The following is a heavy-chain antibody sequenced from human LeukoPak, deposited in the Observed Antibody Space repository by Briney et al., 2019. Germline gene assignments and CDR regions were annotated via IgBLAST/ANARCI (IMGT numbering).Heavy chain of an antibody. D-gene: IGHD1-14*01. CDR2: ISRDGRST. J-gene: IGHJ4*02. CDR3: ARGPPIMYYFDY. Sequence: PGGSLRLSCTASGFTFTDYYMTWVRQAPGKGLVWVSHISRDGRSTSYADSVKGRFTTSRDNAKNTLYLQLNSLRAEDTAVYFCARGPPIMYYFDYWGQGTLVTVSS. CDR1: GFTFTDYY. V-gene: IGHV3-74*01.